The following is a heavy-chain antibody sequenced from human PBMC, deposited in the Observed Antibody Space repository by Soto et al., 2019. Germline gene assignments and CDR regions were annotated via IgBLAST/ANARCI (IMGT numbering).Heavy chain of an antibody. CDR2: IYYSGST. D-gene: IGHD6-19*01. CDR1: EGKIIDHG. V-gene: IGHV4-59*11. CDR3: ASSIAVAGTSAFGI. J-gene: IGHJ3*02. Sequence: TVAEGKIIDHGGRCILKPPGKGLEWIGYIYYSGSTNYNPSLKSRVTISVDTSKTQFSLKLSSVTAADTAVYYCASSIAVAGTSAFGIWGQGTMVTVSS.